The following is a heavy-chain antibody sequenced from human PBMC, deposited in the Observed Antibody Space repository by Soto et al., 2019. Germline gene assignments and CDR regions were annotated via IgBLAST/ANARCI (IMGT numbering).Heavy chain of an antibody. CDR2: IGAYNGKT. D-gene: IGHD1-26*01. CDR1: CYPFTSHG. J-gene: IGHJ4*02. CDR3: ARDRLGATGDY. Sequence: AFVKVSCKASCYPFTSHGISWVRQAPGQGLEWMGWIGAYNGKTNNAQKLQGRVTMTTDTSTSTAYMELRSLRSDDTAVYYCARDRLGATGDYWGQGTLVTVSS. V-gene: IGHV1-18*01.